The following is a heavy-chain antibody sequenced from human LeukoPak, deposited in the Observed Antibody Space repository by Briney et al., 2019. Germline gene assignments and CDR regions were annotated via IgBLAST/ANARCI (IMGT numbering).Heavy chain of an antibody. CDR3: ARGTEAGAQYYYDSSGYPQDAFDI. D-gene: IGHD3-22*01. Sequence: GSSVKVSCKASGGTFSSYAISWVRQAPGQGLEWMGGIIPIFGTANYAQKFQGRVTITTDESTSTAYMELSSLRSEDTAVYYCARGTEAGAQYYYDSSGYPQDAFDIWGQGTMVTVSS. CDR2: IIPIFGTA. V-gene: IGHV1-69*05. J-gene: IGHJ3*02. CDR1: GGTFSSYA.